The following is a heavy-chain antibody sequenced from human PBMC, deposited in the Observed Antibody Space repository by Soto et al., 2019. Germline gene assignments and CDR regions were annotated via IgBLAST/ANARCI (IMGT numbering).Heavy chain of an antibody. CDR2: INPSGGST. V-gene: IGHV1-46*01. CDR3: ARTGRYEYSGSYASVFAI. CDR1: GYTFTSYY. D-gene: IGHD1-26*01. Sequence: ASVKVSCKASGYTFTSYYMHWVRQAPGQGLEWMGIINPSGGSTSYAQKFQGRVTMTRDTSTSTVYMELSSLRSEDTAVYYCARTGRYEYSGSYASVFAIWGQGKMVT. J-gene: IGHJ3*02.